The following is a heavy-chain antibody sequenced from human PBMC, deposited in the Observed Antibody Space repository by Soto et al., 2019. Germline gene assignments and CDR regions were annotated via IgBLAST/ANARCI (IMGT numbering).Heavy chain of an antibody. Sequence: GASVKVSCKASGGTFSSYAISWVRQAPGQGLEWMGGIIPIFGTANYAQKFQGRVTITADESTSTAYMELSSLRSEDTAVYYCARYVEIGGTIFGVPDQLYYGMDVWGQGTTVTVSS. CDR2: IIPIFGTA. D-gene: IGHD3-3*01. V-gene: IGHV1-69*13. CDR3: ARYVEIGGTIFGVPDQLYYGMDV. J-gene: IGHJ6*02. CDR1: GGTFSSYA.